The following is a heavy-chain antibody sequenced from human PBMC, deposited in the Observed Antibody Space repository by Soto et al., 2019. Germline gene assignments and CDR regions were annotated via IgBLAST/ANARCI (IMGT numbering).Heavy chain of an antibody. CDR1: GFTFSGSA. CDR3: SRSDAFDI. V-gene: IGHV3-73*02. CDR2: IRSKANSYAT. J-gene: IGHJ3*02. Sequence: EVQLVESGGGLVQPGGSLKLSCAASGFTFSGSAMHWVRQASGKGLEWVGRIRSKANSYATAYAASVKGRFTISRDDSKNTAYLQMNSPKTEDTAVYYCSRSDAFDIWGQGTMVTVSS.